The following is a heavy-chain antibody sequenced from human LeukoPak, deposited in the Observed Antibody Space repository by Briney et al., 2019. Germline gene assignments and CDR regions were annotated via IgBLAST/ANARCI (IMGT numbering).Heavy chain of an antibody. V-gene: IGHV1-18*01. D-gene: IGHD2-2*01. J-gene: IGHJ5*02. CDR3: AKDPSPDHCSSTSCPSSDWFDP. Sequence: ASVKVSCKASGYTFTSYGISWVRQAPGQGLEWMGWISAYNGNTNYAQKLQGRVTMTTDTSTSTAYMELRSLRSDDTAVYYCAKDPSPDHCSSTSCPSSDWFDPWGQGTLVTVSS. CDR2: ISAYNGNT. CDR1: GYTFTSYG.